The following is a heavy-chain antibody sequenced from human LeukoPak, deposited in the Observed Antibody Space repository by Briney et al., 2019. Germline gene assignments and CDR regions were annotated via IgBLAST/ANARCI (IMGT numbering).Heavy chain of an antibody. CDR2: IYSGGST. V-gene: IGHV3-53*01. D-gene: IGHD4-23*01. Sequence: GGSLRLSCAASGFTVSRNYMSWVRQAPGKGLEWVSVIYSGGSTYYADSVKGRFTISRDNSKNTLCLQMNSLRAEDTAVYYCARGTTVVTEFDYWGQGTLVTVSS. CDR3: ARGTTVVTEFDY. J-gene: IGHJ4*02. CDR1: GFTVSRNY.